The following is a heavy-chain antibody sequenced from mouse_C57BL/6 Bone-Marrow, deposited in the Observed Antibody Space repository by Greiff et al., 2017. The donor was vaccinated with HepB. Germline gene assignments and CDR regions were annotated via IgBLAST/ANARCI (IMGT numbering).Heavy chain of an antibody. CDR2: IDPSDSYT. CDR1: GYTFTSYW. D-gene: IGHD2-2*01. V-gene: IGHV1-59*01. Sequence: VQLQQPGAELVRPGTSVKLSCKASGYTFTSYWMHWVKQRPGQGLEWIGVIDPSDSYTNYNQKFKGKATLTVDTSSSTAYMQLSSLTSEDAAVYYYARPSLWLNAMDYWGQGTSVTVSS. CDR3: ARPSLWLNAMDY. J-gene: IGHJ4*01.